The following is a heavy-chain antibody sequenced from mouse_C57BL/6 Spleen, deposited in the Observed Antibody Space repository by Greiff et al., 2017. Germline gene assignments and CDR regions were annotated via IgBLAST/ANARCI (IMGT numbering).Heavy chain of an antibody. Sequence: VQLVESGPGLVQPSQSLSITCTVSGFSLTSYGVQWVRQSPGKGLEWLGVIWSGGSTDYNAAFISRLSISKDNSKSQVFFKMNSLQADDTAIYYCARNGGLPTFYAMDYWGQGTSVTVSS. CDR2: IWSGGST. V-gene: IGHV2-2*01. CDR3: ARNGGLPTFYAMDY. D-gene: IGHD5-1*01. J-gene: IGHJ4*01. CDR1: GFSLTSYG.